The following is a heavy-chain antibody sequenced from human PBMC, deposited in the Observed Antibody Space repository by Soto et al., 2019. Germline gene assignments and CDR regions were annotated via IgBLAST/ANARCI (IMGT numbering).Heavy chain of an antibody. Sequence: ASVKVSCKASGYTFNSYYMHWVRQAPGQGLEWMGLVKPTDGSTRYAQNFQGRITMTRDTSTSTVYMELSSLRSEDTAVYYCARGHRITVFGVVIRGSPDYWGQGALVTAPQ. D-gene: IGHD3-3*01. V-gene: IGHV1-46*02. CDR2: VKPTDGST. J-gene: IGHJ4*02. CDR3: ARGHRITVFGVVIRGSPDY. CDR1: GYTFNSYY.